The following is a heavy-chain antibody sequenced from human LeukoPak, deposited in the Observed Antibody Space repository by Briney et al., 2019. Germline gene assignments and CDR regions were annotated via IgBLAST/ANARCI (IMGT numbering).Heavy chain of an antibody. D-gene: IGHD3-22*01. CDR1: GFTFSSYS. Sequence: PGGSLRLSCAASGFTFSSYSMNWVRQAPGKGLEWVSYISSSSSTIYYADSVKGRFTISRDNAKNSLYLQMNSLRAEDTAVYYCARIKMTYYYDSSGYWGFDYWGQGTLVTVSS. CDR2: ISSSSSTI. J-gene: IGHJ4*02. CDR3: ARIKMTYYYDSSGYWGFDY. V-gene: IGHV3-48*01.